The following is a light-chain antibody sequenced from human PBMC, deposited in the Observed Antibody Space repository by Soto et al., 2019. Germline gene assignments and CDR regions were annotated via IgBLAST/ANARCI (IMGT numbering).Light chain of an antibody. CDR1: SSDIGGYNY. Sequence: QSALTQPASVSGSPGQSITISCTGTSSDIGGYNYVSWFQQHPGKDPKLMIYDVSNRPSGVSDRFSGSKSGNTASLTISGRQAEDEADYYCSSHTSRSTWVFGGGTKRTVL. CDR3: SSHTSRSTWV. J-gene: IGLJ3*02. CDR2: DVS. V-gene: IGLV2-14*01.